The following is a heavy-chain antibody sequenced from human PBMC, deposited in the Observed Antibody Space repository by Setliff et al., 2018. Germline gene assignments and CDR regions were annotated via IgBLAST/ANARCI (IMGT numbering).Heavy chain of an antibody. CDR2: IYYSGST. CDR1: GASISTYY. D-gene: IGHD4-17*01. CDR3: ARDRGHDYGGLDI. Sequence: SETLSLTCTVSGASISTYYWSWIRQPPGKGLEWIGYIYYSGSTNYNPSLKSRVTMSVDTSKNQFALKLSSVTAADTAVYYCARDRGHDYGGLDIWGQGTMVTVSS. V-gene: IGHV4-59*01. J-gene: IGHJ3*02.